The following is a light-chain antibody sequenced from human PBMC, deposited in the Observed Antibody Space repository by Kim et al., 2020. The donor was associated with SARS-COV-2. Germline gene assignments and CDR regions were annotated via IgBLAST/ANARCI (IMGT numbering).Light chain of an antibody. CDR2: DNS. CDR3: RSYESSSSRVV. V-gene: IGLV2-14*04. J-gene: IGLJ2*01. Sequence: QGFTISCTGTSADVGGDNYVPWYQQLPGTAPKLMIYDNSNRPSGVSDRFSGSKSGNTASLTITGLQAEDEADYYCRSYESSSSRVVFGGGTQLTVL. CDR1: SADVGGDNY.